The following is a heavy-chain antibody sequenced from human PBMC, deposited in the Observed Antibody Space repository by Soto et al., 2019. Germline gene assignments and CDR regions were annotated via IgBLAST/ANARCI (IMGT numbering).Heavy chain of an antibody. CDR2: IDSDGSST. V-gene: IGHV3-74*01. CDR3: ARGRPYGMDV. J-gene: IGHJ6*04. Sequence: EVQLVESGGGLVQPGGSLRVSCAASGFTFGSYWMNWVRQAPGKGLVWVSRIDSDGSSTTYADSVKGRFTTSRDNAKNTLSLHMSSLRVEDTAVYYCARGRPYGMDVWGSGTTVTVSS. CDR1: GFTFGSYW.